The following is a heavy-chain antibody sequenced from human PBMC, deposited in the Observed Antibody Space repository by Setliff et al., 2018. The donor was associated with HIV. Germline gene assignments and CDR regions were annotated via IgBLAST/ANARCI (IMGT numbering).Heavy chain of an antibody. J-gene: IGHJ5*02. CDR1: GGSIKSSSDY. D-gene: IGHD2-8*01. CDR2: IFYTGGT. CDR3: ARRGRDGVFIMFATGFDP. V-gene: IGHV4-39*01. Sequence: PSETLSLTCTVSGGSIKSSSDYWGWIRQPPGKGLEWIGDIFYTGGTYYNPSLKSRVAVSVDTSENQFSLKLNSVTAADTAVYYCARRGRDGVFIMFATGFDPWGQGALVTVSS.